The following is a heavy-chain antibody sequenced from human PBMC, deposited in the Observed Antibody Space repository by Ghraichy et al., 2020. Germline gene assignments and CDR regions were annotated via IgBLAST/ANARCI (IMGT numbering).Heavy chain of an antibody. CDR2: ISSRSDVI. CDR3: SRGAVWNDGSDY. V-gene: IGHV3-21*01. D-gene: IGHD1-1*01. CDR1: RFTFSAYT. J-gene: IGHJ4*02. Sequence: LSLTCAASRFTFSAYTMNWVRQAPGKGLEWVSSISSRSDVIYYADSVRGRFTISRDNAKNSLYLQMNSLTGEDTALYYCSRGAVWNDGSDYWGQGTLVTVSS.